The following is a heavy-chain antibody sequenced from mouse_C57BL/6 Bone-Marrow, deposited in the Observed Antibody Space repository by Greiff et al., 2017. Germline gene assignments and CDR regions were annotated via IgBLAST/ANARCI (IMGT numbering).Heavy chain of an antibody. CDR2: INPGSGGT. V-gene: IGHV1-54*01. Sequence: VQLQQSGAELVRPGTSVKVSCKASGYAFTNYLIEWVKQRPGQGLEWIGVINPGSGGTNYNEQFTGKATLTADKSSCTAYMQLSSLTSEDSAVYFCARAKNWDSWFAYWGQGTLVTVSA. CDR3: ARAKNWDSWFAY. J-gene: IGHJ3*01. D-gene: IGHD4-1*01. CDR1: GYAFTNYL.